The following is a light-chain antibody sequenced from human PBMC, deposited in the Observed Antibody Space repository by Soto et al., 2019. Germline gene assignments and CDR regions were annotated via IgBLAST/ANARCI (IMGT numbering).Light chain of an antibody. Sequence: QSVLTQPRSVSGSPGQSVTISCTGTSSDVGGYNYVSWYQQHPGKAPKLMIYDVSKRPSGVPDRFSGSKSGNTASLTISGLQAEDEADYYSCSYEGSYTLYVFGTAIKVTVL. V-gene: IGLV2-11*01. CDR1: SSDVGGYNY. CDR2: DVS. CDR3: CSYEGSYTLYV. J-gene: IGLJ1*01.